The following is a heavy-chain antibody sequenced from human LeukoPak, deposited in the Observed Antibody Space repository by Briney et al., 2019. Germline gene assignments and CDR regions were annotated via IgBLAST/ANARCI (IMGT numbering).Heavy chain of an antibody. CDR2: ISSSGSTI. V-gene: IGHV3-11*01. CDR3: ARVGVGYSYGLDY. CDR1: GFTVINNY. J-gene: IGHJ4*02. Sequence: PGGSLGLSCAASGFTVINNYMRWVRQAPGKGLEWVSYISSSGSTIYYADSVKGRFTISRDNAKNSLYLQMNSLRAEDTAVYYCARVGVGYSYGLDYWGQGTLVTVSS. D-gene: IGHD5-18*01.